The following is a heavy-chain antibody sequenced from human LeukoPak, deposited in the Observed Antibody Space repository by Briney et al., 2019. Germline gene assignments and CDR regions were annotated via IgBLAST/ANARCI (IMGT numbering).Heavy chain of an antibody. Sequence: GGSLRLPCAASGFTFSNYGLSWVRQAPGKGLEWVSGITGSGGSTYYADSVKGRFTISRDNSKNTLYLQMNSLRAEDTAIYYCARDERLLSFLKWGQGTLVTVSS. CDR2: ITGSGGST. CDR1: GFTFSNYG. V-gene: IGHV3-23*01. D-gene: IGHD3-3*01. J-gene: IGHJ4*02. CDR3: ARDERLLSFLK.